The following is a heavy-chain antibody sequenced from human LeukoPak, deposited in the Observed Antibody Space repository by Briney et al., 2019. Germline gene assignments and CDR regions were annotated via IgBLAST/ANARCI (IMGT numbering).Heavy chain of an antibody. D-gene: IGHD4-17*01. CDR3: AREGGYGDYVRYYYYGMDV. Sequence: SETLSLTCTVSGGSISSYYWSWIRQPPGKGLEWIGYIYYSGSTNYNPSLKSRVTISVDTSKNQFSLKLSSVTAADTAVYYCAREGGYGDYVRYYYYGMDVWGKGTTVTVSS. CDR2: IYYSGST. J-gene: IGHJ6*04. CDR1: GGSISSYY. V-gene: IGHV4-59*01.